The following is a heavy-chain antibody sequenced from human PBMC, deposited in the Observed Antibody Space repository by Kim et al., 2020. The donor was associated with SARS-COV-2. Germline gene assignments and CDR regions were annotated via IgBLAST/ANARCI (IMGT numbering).Heavy chain of an antibody. CDR2: IKSKTDGGTT. CDR1: GFTFSNAW. J-gene: IGHJ4*02. V-gene: IGHV3-15*01. CDR3: TTTVLRFLEWSPGY. Sequence: GGSLRLSCAASGFTFSNAWMSWVRQAPGKGLEWVGRIKSKTDGGTTDYATPVKGRFTISRDDSKNTLDLQMNSLKTEDTAVYYCTTTVLRFLEWSPGYWGQGTLVTVSS. D-gene: IGHD3-3*01.